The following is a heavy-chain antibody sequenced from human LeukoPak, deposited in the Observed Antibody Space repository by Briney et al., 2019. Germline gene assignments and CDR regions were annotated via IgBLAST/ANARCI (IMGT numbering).Heavy chain of an antibody. CDR2: ISGSGGST. CDR3: AKEIWFGELLFDY. D-gene: IGHD3-10*01. V-gene: IGHV3-23*01. Sequence: PGGSLRLSCAASGFTFSSYGMNWVRQAPGKGLEWVSGISGSGGSTYYADSVKGRFTISRDNSKNTLFPQMNSLRAEDTALYYCAKEIWFGELLFDYWGQGTLVTVSS. CDR1: GFTFSSYG. J-gene: IGHJ4*02.